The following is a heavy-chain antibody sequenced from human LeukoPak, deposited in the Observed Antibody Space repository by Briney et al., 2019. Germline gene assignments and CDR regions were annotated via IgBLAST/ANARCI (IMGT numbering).Heavy chain of an antibody. D-gene: IGHD1-26*01. Sequence: GGSLRLSCAASGFTFSSYWMSWVRQAPGKGLEWVANIKQDGSEKYYVDSVKGRFTISRDNAKNSLYLQMNSLRAEDTAVYYCAKKRRVGATTLDYFDYWGQGTLVTVSS. V-gene: IGHV3-7*01. CDR3: AKKRRVGATTLDYFDY. CDR2: IKQDGSEK. J-gene: IGHJ4*02. CDR1: GFTFSSYW.